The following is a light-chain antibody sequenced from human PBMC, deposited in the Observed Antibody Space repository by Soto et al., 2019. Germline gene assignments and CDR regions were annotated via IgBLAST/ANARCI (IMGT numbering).Light chain of an antibody. CDR1: STDVGGYNY. V-gene: IGLV2-8*01. CDR3: SSYAGNNIHYV. J-gene: IGLJ1*01. Sequence: QSVLTQPPSASGSAGQSVTISCTVTSTDVGGYNYVSWYQQHPGKAPKLMIYEVSKRPSGVPDRFSGSKSGNTASLTVSGLQAEDEADYYCSSYAGNNIHYVFGTGTKATVL. CDR2: EVS.